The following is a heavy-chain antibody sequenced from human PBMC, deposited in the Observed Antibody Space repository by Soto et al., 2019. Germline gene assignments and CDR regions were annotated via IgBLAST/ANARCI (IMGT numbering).Heavy chain of an antibody. CDR3: ARAALDTAMVFYNYDGMSV. J-gene: IGHJ6*04. CDR1: GFTFSSYE. V-gene: IGHV3-48*03. D-gene: IGHD5-18*01. CDR2: ISSSGSTI. Sequence: PGGSLRLSCAASGFTFSSYEMNWVRQAPGKGLEWVSYISSSGSTIYYADSVKGRFTISRDNAKDSLYLLMNSLRAEDTAVYYCARAALDTAMVFYNYDGMSVWHKGP.